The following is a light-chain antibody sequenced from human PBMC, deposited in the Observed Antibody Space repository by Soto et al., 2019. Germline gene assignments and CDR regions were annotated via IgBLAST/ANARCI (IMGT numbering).Light chain of an antibody. CDR1: QSVSTN. V-gene: IGKV3-11*01. Sequence: EIVLTQSPGTLSLSPGERATLSCRASQSVSTNLAWYQHKPGQAPRLLIYLASNRAAGVPARFSGSGSGTDFTLTISNVEPEDFAVYYCHQRQSWPRTFGQGTKVDIK. J-gene: IGKJ1*01. CDR3: HQRQSWPRT. CDR2: LAS.